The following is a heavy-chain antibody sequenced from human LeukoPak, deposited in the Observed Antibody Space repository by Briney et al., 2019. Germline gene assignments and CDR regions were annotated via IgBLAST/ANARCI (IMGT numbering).Heavy chain of an antibody. CDR2: MNPNSGNT. CDR3: ARGPATVTTESAYYYYYMDV. CDR1: GYTFTSYD. J-gene: IGHJ6*03. D-gene: IGHD4-17*01. Sequence: GASVKVSCKGSGYTFTSYDINWVRQATGQGLEWMGWMNPNSGNTGYAQKFQGRVTITRNTSISTAYMELSSLRSEDTAVYYCARGPATVTTESAYYYYYMDVWGKGTTVTVSS. V-gene: IGHV1-8*03.